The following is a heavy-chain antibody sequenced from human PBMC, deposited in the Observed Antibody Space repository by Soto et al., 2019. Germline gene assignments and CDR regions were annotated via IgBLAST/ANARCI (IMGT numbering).Heavy chain of an antibody. Sequence: GGSLRLSCAASGFTFSSYGMHWVRQAPGKGLEWVAVISYDGSNKYYADSVKGRFTISRDNSKNTLYLQMNSLRAEDTAVYYSAKVIRWAAADFYYYYGMDVWGQGTTVTVSS. CDR2: ISYDGSNK. V-gene: IGHV3-30*18. J-gene: IGHJ6*02. D-gene: IGHD6-13*01. CDR3: AKVIRWAAADFYYYYGMDV. CDR1: GFTFSSYG.